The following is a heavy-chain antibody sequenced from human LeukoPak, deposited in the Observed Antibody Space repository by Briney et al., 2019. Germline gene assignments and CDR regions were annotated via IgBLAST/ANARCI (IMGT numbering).Heavy chain of an antibody. Sequence: SETLSLTCTVSGGSISSGAYYWTWIRQPAGKGLEWIGRIYTSGSTNYNPSLKSRVTISVDTSKNQFSLKLSSVTAADTAVYYCARDSSSWYYFDYWGQGTLVTVSS. J-gene: IGHJ4*02. V-gene: IGHV4-61*02. CDR3: ARDSSSWYYFDY. CDR2: IYTSGST. D-gene: IGHD6-13*01. CDR1: GGSISSGAYY.